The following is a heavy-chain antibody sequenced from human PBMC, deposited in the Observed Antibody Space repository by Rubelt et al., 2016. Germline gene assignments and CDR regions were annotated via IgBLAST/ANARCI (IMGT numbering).Heavy chain of an antibody. Sequence: QLQLQESGSGLVKPSETLSLTCTVSGDSISGSSFYWGWIRQPPGKGLEWIGSIYYSGTTYYNPSLKSRVTISVDTSKNQFSLKRNSVTAADTAVYYCARGLQAVTGWGQGALVTVSS. V-gene: IGHV4-39*01. J-gene: IGHJ4*02. CDR3: ARGLQAVTG. CDR2: IYYSGTT. CDR1: GDSISGSSFY. D-gene: IGHD5-18*01.